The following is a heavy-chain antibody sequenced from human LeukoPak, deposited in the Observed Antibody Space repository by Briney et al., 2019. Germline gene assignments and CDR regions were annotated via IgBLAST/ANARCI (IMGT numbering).Heavy chain of an antibody. CDR2: ISSSSSYI. D-gene: IGHD2-2*01. V-gene: IGHV3-21*01. CDR1: GFTFSSYS. Sequence: PGGSLRLSCAASGFTFSSYSMNWVRQAPGKGLEWVSSISSSSSYIYYADSVKGRFTISRDNAKNSLYLQMNSLGAEDMAAYYCATSRGYYYMDVWGKGTTVTISS. CDR3: ATSRGYYYMDV. J-gene: IGHJ6*03.